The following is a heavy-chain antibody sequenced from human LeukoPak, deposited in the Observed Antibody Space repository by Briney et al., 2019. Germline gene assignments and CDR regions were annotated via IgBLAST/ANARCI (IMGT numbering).Heavy chain of an antibody. Sequence: GGSLRLSCSASGFTFSSFWMGWVRQAPGKGLEWVASIRWDDERHHVDSVTGRFSVSRDNAKNSLYLQMNSLRAEDTAVYYCASPPPEDGDFDYWGQGTLVTVSS. D-gene: IGHD2-15*01. V-gene: IGHV3-7*01. J-gene: IGHJ4*02. CDR2: IRWDDER. CDR3: ASPPPEDGDFDY. CDR1: GFTFSSFW.